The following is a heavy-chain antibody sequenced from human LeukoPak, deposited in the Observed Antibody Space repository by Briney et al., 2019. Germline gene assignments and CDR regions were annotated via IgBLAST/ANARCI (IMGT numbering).Heavy chain of an antibody. D-gene: IGHD5-18*01. CDR3: ARADGYSSWFVH. Sequence: GGSPRLSCAASGFTVRSNYVTWVRQAPGKGLEWVSVMYSGDSTYYDDSVKGRFTISRDNSKNTLDLQMNSLRDEDTGVYYCARADGYSSWFVHWGQGTLVTVSS. CDR1: GFTVRSNY. J-gene: IGHJ5*02. V-gene: IGHV3-53*01. CDR2: MYSGDST.